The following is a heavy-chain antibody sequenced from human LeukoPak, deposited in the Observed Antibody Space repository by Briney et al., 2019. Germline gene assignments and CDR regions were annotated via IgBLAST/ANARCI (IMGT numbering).Heavy chain of an antibody. CDR3: AKDALQGSPIVAAQIDN. CDR1: GITFSDYA. Sequence: GGSLRLSCAASGITFSDYAMNWVRQAPGKGLEWVSSISSGGGSRYYADSMNGRFTISRDNSKSTLSLQMSSLRVEDTAIYYCAKDALQGSPIVAAQIDNWGQGTLVTVSS. D-gene: IGHD6-13*01. J-gene: IGHJ4*02. CDR2: ISSGGGSR. V-gene: IGHV3-23*01.